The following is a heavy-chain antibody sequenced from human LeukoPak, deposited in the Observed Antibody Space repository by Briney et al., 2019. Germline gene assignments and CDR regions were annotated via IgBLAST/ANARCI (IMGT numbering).Heavy chain of an antibody. V-gene: IGHV1-18*01. Sequence: ASVKVSCKASGYTFTSYGISWVRQAPGQGLEWMGWISAYNGNTNYAQKLQGRVTMTTDTSTSTAYMELRSLRSDDTAVYYCARDRGFFSAVADTGYYYGMDVWGQGTTVTISS. J-gene: IGHJ6*02. CDR2: ISAYNGNT. D-gene: IGHD6-19*01. CDR3: ARDRGFFSAVADTGYYYGMDV. CDR1: GYTFTSYG.